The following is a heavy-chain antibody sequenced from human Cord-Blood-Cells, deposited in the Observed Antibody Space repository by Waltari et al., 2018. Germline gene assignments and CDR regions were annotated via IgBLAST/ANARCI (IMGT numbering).Heavy chain of an antibody. CDR1: GFTFTSYA. J-gene: IGHJ5*02. CDR3: AKDPGGASSGYLFDP. D-gene: IGHD3-22*01. CDR2: ISGSGGST. V-gene: IGHV3-23*01. Sequence: EVQLLESGGGLVQPGGSLRLSCAASGFTFTSYAVSWVRQAPGKGLEWVSAISGSGGSTYYADSVKGRFTISRDNSKNTLYLQMNSLRAEDTAVYYCAKDPGGASSGYLFDPWGQGTLVTVSS.